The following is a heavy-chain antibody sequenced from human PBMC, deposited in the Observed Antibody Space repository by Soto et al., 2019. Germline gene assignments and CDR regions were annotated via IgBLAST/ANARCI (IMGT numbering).Heavy chain of an antibody. CDR3: ARVRQGGSGSYDNYFDY. CDR1: GGSISSGGYY. CDR2: IYYSGST. J-gene: IGHJ4*02. D-gene: IGHD3-10*01. Sequence: SETLSLTCTVSGGSISSGGYYWSWIRQHPGKGLEWIGYIYYSGSTYYNPSLKSRVTISVDTSKNQFSLKLSSVTAADTAVYYCARVRQGGSGSYDNYFDYWGQGTLVTVSS. V-gene: IGHV4-31*03.